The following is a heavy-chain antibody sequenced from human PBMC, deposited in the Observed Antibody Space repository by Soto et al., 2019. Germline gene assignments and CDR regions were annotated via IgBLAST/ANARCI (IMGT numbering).Heavy chain of an antibody. J-gene: IGHJ3*02. CDR3: AKDGITMVRGVMPDAFDI. V-gene: IGHV3-23*01. Sequence: GGSLRLSCAASGFTFSSYAMSWVRQAPGKGLEWVSAISGSGGSTYYADSVKGRFTISRDNSKNTLYLQTNSLRAEDTAVYYCAKDGITMVRGVMPDAFDIWGQGTMVTVSS. CDR1: GFTFSSYA. CDR2: ISGSGGST. D-gene: IGHD3-10*01.